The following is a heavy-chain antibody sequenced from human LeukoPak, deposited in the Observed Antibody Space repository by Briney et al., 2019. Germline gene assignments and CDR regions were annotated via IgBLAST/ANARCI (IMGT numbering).Heavy chain of an antibody. CDR3: ARDSPSKYSSGWYPYYYGMDV. V-gene: IGHV3-66*01. CDR1: GFTFTNFA. J-gene: IGHJ6*02. Sequence: GGSLRLSCAASGFTFTNFAMSWVRQAPGKGLEWVSVIYSGGSTYYADSVKGRFTISRDNSKNTLYLQMNSLRAEDTAVYYCARDSPSKYSSGWYPYYYGMDVWGQGTTVTVSS. D-gene: IGHD6-19*01. CDR2: IYSGGST.